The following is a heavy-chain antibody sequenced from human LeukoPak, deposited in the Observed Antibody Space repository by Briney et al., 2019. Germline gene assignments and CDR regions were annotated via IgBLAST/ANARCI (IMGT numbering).Heavy chain of an antibody. CDR2: IYSKTDGGTT. J-gene: IGHJ4*02. CDR3: AKGVYSGSYYGPGYFDY. D-gene: IGHD1-26*01. CDR1: GFTFSNAW. V-gene: IGHV3-15*01. Sequence: GGSLRLSCAASGFTFSNAWMSWVRQAPGKGLEWVGRIYSKTDGGTTDYAAPVRGRFTISRDNSKNTLYLQMNSLRAEDTAVYYCAKGVYSGSYYGPGYFDYWGQGTLVTVSS.